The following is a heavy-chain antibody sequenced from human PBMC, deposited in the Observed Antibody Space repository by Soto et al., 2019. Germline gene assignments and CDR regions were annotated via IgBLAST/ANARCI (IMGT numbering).Heavy chain of an antibody. CDR2: ISYDGSNR. V-gene: IGHV3-30*18. CDR1: GFTFSTYG. CDR3: AKGLHDFWTAYLDY. Sequence: GGSLRLSCAASGFTFSTYGMHWVRQAPGKGLEWVAVISYDGSNRYYADSVKGRFTISRDISKNTLYLQMNSLRAEDTAVYYCAKGLHDFWTAYLDYWGQGTLVTVSS. D-gene: IGHD3-3*01. J-gene: IGHJ4*02.